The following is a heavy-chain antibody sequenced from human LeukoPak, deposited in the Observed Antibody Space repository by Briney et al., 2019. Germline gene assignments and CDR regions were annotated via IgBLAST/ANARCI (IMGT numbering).Heavy chain of an antibody. V-gene: IGHV4-39*01. J-gene: IGHJ4*02. CDR2: IYYTGNT. Sequence: SETLSLTCAVSGASISGSGYYLVWIRQPPGKGLEWIGNIYYTGNTYYNAALQSRVTISIDTSKNQFSLRLNSVTAADTAMYYCAKSGGYGLIDYWGQGTLVTVSS. CDR1: GASISGSGYY. D-gene: IGHD1-26*01. CDR3: AKSGGYGLIDY.